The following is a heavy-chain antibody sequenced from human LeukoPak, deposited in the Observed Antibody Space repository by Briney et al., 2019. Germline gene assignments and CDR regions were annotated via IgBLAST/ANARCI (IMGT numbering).Heavy chain of an antibody. V-gene: IGHV4-30-2*01. CDR3: ARGRITMVRGPYYFDY. CDR1: GGSISSGGYS. Sequence: SETLSLTCAVSGGSISSGGYSWSWIRQPPGKGLEWIGYIYHSGSTYYNPSLKSRVTISVDRSKNQFSLKLSSVTAADTAVYYCARGRITMVRGPYYFDYWGQGTLVTVSS. J-gene: IGHJ4*02. D-gene: IGHD3-10*01. CDR2: IYHSGST.